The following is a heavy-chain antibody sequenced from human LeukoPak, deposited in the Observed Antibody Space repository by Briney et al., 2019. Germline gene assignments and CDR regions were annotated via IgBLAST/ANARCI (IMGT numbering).Heavy chain of an antibody. J-gene: IGHJ4*02. V-gene: IGHV5-51*01. Sequence: GESLKISCKGSGYSFTNYWVGWVRQMPGKGLEWMGIIYPGDSVTRYSPSFQGQVTISADKSISTAYLQWSSLKASDTAIYYCAKHTREGASDTPFDYWGQGTLVTVSS. CDR1: GYSFTNYW. CDR2: IYPGDSVT. D-gene: IGHD1-26*01. CDR3: AKHTREGASDTPFDY.